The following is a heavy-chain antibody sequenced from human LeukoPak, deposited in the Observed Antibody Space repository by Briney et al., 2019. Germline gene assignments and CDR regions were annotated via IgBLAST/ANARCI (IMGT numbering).Heavy chain of an antibody. CDR2: INPNSGGT. J-gene: IGHJ4*02. V-gene: IGHV1-2*02. D-gene: IGHD3-9*01. CDR1: GYTFTGYW. Sequence: GASVKVSCKAFGYTFTGYWMHWVRQAPGQGLEWMGWINPNSGGTNYAQKFQGRVTMTRDTSISTAYMELSRLRSDDTAVYYCARSLLRYFDWLPFDYWGQGTLVTVSS. CDR3: ARSLLRYFDWLPFDY.